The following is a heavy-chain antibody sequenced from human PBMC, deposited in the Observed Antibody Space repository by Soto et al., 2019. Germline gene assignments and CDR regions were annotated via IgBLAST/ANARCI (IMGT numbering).Heavy chain of an antibody. CDR1: GFTFSLYA. D-gene: IGHD6-19*01. CDR2: IWGDGSDK. Sequence: PGGSLRLSCAASGFTFSLYAIHWVRQAPGKGLEWVAAIWGDGSDKKYADSVKGRFTVSRDNAENSLYLQMNSLRDEDTAVYYCARGPNTAVAGRFDYWGQGTLVTVSS. V-gene: IGHV3-33*01. CDR3: ARGPNTAVAGRFDY. J-gene: IGHJ4*02.